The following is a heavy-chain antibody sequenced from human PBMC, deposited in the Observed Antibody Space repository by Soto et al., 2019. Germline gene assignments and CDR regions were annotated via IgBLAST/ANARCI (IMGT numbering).Heavy chain of an antibody. CDR3: TTQGFGVLHGLVDV. Sequence: PSETLSLTCAVSGGSINSGGYSWSWIRQPPGKGLEWIGYISKSGYTSYNPSLKSRVMLSVDTSKNQCSLELTSVIAADAAVYYCTTQGFGVLHGLVDVWGQGTTVTVSS. V-gene: IGHV4-61*08. CDR1: GGSINSGGYS. J-gene: IGHJ6*02. CDR2: ISKSGYT. D-gene: IGHD3-10*01.